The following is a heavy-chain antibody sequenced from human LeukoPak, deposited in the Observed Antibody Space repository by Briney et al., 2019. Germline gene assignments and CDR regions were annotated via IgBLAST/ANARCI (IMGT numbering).Heavy chain of an antibody. CDR2: ISGSGGST. Sequence: GGSLRLSCEASGFTFSSYAMSWVRQAPGEGLEWVSAISGSGGSTYYADSVKGRFTISRDNSKNTLYLQMNSLRAEDTAVYYCAKDGAYGDYADYWGQGTLVTVSS. CDR3: AKDGAYGDYADY. D-gene: IGHD4-17*01. J-gene: IGHJ4*02. V-gene: IGHV3-23*01. CDR1: GFTFSSYA.